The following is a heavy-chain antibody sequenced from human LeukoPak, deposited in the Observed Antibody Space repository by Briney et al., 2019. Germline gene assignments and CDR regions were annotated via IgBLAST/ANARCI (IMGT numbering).Heavy chain of an antibody. Sequence: GSLRLSCAASGFTFSSYSMNWVRQAPGKGLEWIGYVYDNDISNFNPSLESRVTILVDRSKSQFSLKLRSVTAADTAVYYCARGLVLATDDAFDIWGPGTMVTVSS. CDR2: VYDNDIS. J-gene: IGHJ3*02. D-gene: IGHD5-12*01. CDR3: ARGLVLATDDAFDI. CDR1: GFTFSSYS. V-gene: IGHV4-59*01.